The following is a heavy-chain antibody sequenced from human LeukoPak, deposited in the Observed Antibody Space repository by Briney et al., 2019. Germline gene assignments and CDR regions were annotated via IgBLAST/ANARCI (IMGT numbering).Heavy chain of an antibody. V-gene: IGHV3-64D*06. D-gene: IGHD1-1*01. CDR1: GFLLRSHA. CDR2: ISDNGGST. J-gene: IGHJ4*02. Sequence: PGGSLRLSRSASGFLLRSHAMHWVRPAPGKGLEYVSRISDNGGSTYYADSVKGRFTISRDNSKNTLYLQMSSLRAVDTAVYYCVKDNEAGGSPFDRWGQGTLVTVSS. CDR3: VKDNEAGGSPFDR.